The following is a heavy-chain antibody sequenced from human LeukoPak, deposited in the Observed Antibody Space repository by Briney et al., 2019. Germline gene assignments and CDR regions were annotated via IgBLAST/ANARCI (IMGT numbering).Heavy chain of an antibody. CDR1: GYTFTSYY. J-gene: IGHJ4*02. V-gene: IGHV1-46*01. D-gene: IGHD3-10*01. CDR3: ARARGGPIES. CDR2: IKPSGGST. Sequence: SSVKVSCKASGYTFTSYYMHWVRQAPGQGLEWMGIIKPSGGSTSYAQKFQGRVTMTRDTSTSTAYMELSSLRSEDTAVYHCARARGGPIESWGQGTLVTVSS.